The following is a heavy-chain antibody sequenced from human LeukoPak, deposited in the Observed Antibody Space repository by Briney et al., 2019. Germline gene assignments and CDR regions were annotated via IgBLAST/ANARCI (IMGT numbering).Heavy chain of an antibody. V-gene: IGHV1-69*05. CDR2: IIPIFGTA. J-gene: IGHJ5*02. D-gene: IGHD1-26*01. CDR3: AVDSGSYYVVPNWFDP. CDR1: GGTFSSYA. Sequence: SVKVSCKASGGTFSSYAISWVRQAPGQGLEWMGRIIPIFGTANHAQKFQGRVTITTDESTSTAYMELSSLRSEDTAVYYCAVDSGSYYVVPNWFDPWGQGTLVTVSS.